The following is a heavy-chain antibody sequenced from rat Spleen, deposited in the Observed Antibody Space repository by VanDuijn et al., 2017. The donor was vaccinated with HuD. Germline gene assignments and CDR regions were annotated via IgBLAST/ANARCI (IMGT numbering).Heavy chain of an antibody. Sequence: EVQLVESGGGLVQPGRSMKLSCAASGFTFSSFAMAWVRQAPTKGLEWVASISYEGSSTYYGDSVKGRFTISRDNAKSTLYLQMDSLRSEDTATYYCARLEGMTGYNNLGGFDYWGQGVMVTVSS. CDR1: GFTFSSFA. CDR3: ARLEGMTGYNNLGGFDY. J-gene: IGHJ2*01. CDR2: ISYEGSST. D-gene: IGHD1-10*01. V-gene: IGHV5-22*01.